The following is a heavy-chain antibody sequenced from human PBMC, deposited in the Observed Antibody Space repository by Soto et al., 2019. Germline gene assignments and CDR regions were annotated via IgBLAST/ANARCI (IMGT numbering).Heavy chain of an antibody. Sequence: GGSLRLSCAASGFTFSSYAMSWVRQAPGKGLEWVSAISGSGGSTYYADSVKGRFTISRDNSKNTLYLQMNSLRAEDTAVYYCAKNRLGQLVRHWFDPWGQGTLVTVSS. V-gene: IGHV3-23*01. CDR1: GFTFSSYA. J-gene: IGHJ5*02. CDR3: AKNRLGQLVRHWFDP. CDR2: ISGSGGST. D-gene: IGHD6-6*01.